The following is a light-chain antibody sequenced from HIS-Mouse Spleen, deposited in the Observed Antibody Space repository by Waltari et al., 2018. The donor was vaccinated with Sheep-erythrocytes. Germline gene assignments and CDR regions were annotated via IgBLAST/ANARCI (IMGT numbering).Light chain of an antibody. V-gene: IGLV3-21*02. CDR2: ADS. CDR1: NIGSKS. CDR3: QVWDSSSDHVV. J-gene: IGLJ2*01. Sequence: SYVLTQPPSVSVAPGQTARITCGGNNIGSKSVHWYQQKPGQAPVLVVYADSDRPSRVPERFSGSNAGNTATLTISRVEAGDEADYYCQVWDSSSDHVVFGGGTKLTVL.